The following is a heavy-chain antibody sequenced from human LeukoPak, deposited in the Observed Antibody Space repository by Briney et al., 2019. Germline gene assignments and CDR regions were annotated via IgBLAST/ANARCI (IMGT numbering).Heavy chain of an antibody. CDR1: GGSISSYY. CDR2: IYYSGST. CDR3: ASVDTAMEAIDY. D-gene: IGHD5-18*01. V-gene: IGHV4-59*01. J-gene: IGHJ4*02. Sequence: SESLSLTCTVSGGSISSYYWSWIRQPPGKGLEWIGYIYYSGSTNYNPSLKSRVTISVDTSKNQFSLKLSSVTAADTAVYYCASVDTAMEAIDYWGQGTLVTVSS.